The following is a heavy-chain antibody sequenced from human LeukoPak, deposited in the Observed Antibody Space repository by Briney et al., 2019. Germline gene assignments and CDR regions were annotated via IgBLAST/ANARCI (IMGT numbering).Heavy chain of an antibody. V-gene: IGHV5-51*01. CDR1: GYSFSSYW. CDR2: LYPGDSDT. Sequence: GGSLKISCKGSGYSFSSYWIGWVRQMPGKSLEWMGILYPGDSDTRYSPSFQSHVTISADKYISTAYQQWSSLKASDTAMYYCAILGLGGSSGYRHYWGQGTLVTLPT. J-gene: IGHJ4*02. D-gene: IGHD3-22*01. CDR3: AILGLGGSSGYRHY.